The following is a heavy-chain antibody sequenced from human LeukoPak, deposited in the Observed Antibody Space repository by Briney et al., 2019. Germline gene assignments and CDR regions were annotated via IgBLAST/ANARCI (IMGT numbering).Heavy chain of an antibody. CDR2: IIPIFGTA. CDR1: GGTFSSYA. CDR3: ARAGRYSTTPPLGWFDP. J-gene: IGHJ5*02. Sequence: ASVKVSCKASGGTFSSYAISWVRQAPGQGLEWMGGIIPIFGTANYAQKFQGRVTITTDESTSTAYMELSSLRSEDTAVYYCARAGRYSTTPPLGWFDPWGQGTLVTVSS. D-gene: IGHD2/OR15-2a*01. V-gene: IGHV1-69*05.